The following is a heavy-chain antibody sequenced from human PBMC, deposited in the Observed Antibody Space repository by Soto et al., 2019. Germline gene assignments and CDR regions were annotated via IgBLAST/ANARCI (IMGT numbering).Heavy chain of an antibody. Sequence: QVQLVQSGAEMKKPGSSVKVSCQSSGGTFNTYAMNWVRQAPGQGPEWMGDISPMFGAANYAPKFQGRVTITADEPTGTSYMQLSSLTSEVTALYFCAREVQVHASAFVSWGQGTLVTVSS. J-gene: IGHJ4*02. CDR1: GGTFNTYA. CDR3: AREVQVHASAFVS. CDR2: ISPMFGAA. D-gene: IGHD3-10*01. V-gene: IGHV1-69*19.